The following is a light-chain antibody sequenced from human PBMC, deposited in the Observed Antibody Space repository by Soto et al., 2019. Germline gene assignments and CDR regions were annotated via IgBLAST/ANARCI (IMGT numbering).Light chain of an antibody. CDR3: HQYSSSPTT. CDR2: GTS. J-gene: IGKJ1*01. Sequence: EIVLTQSPGTLSLSPGERATLSCRASQSVSSSYLAWYQQKPGQAPRFLIYGTSSRATGIPDRFSGSGSGTDFILTISRLEPEDFAVYYCHQYSSSPTTLGQGTKVEIK. V-gene: IGKV3-20*01. CDR1: QSVSSSY.